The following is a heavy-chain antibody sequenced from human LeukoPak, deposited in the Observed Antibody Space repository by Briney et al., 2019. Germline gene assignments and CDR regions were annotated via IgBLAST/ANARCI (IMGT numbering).Heavy chain of an antibody. CDR2: ISYDGSNK. V-gene: IGHV3-30*18. Sequence: GGSLRLSCAASGFTFSSYWMHWVRQAPGKGLEWVAVISYDGSNKYYADSVKGRFTISRDNSKNTLYLQMNSLRAEDTAVYYCAKGLYGSGSYFYYYGMDVWGQGTTVTVSS. CDR3: AKGLYGSGSYFYYYGMDV. D-gene: IGHD3-10*01. CDR1: GFTFSSYW. J-gene: IGHJ6*02.